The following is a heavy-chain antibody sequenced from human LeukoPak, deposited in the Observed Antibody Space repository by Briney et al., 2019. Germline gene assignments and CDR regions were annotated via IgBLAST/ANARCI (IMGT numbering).Heavy chain of an antibody. CDR3: ARGERITFGGVIA. Sequence: SETLSLTCAVYGGSLSGYYWSWIRQPPGKGLEWIGEINHSGSTNYNPSLKSRVTISVDTSKNQFSLKLSSVTAADTAVYYCARGERITFGGVIAWGQGTLVTVSS. CDR1: GGSLSGYY. V-gene: IGHV4-34*01. D-gene: IGHD3-16*01. CDR2: INHSGST. J-gene: IGHJ5*02.